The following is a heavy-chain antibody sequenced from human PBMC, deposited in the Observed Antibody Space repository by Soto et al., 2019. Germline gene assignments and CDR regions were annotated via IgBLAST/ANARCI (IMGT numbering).Heavy chain of an antibody. V-gene: IGHV3-33*01. D-gene: IGHD1-26*01. CDR3: ARDREWEPFYYFDY. CDR2: IWYDGSNK. Sequence: QVQLVESGGGVVQPGRSLRLSCAASGFTFSSYGMHWVRQAPGKGLEWVAVIWYDGSNKYYADSVKGRFTISRDNSKNTLYLQMNSLRAEDTAVYYCARDREWEPFYYFDYWGQGTLVTVSS. CDR1: GFTFSSYG. J-gene: IGHJ4*02.